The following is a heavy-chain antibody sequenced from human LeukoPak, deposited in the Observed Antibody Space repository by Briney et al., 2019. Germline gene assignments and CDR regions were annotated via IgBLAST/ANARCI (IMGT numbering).Heavy chain of an antibody. J-gene: IGHJ4*02. CDR1: GFTFSGHS. V-gene: IGHV3-21*01. CDR2: ISSSSSYI. CDR3: ARGEGCDSSGYSSY. D-gene: IGHD3-22*01. Sequence: GGSLRLSFAASGFTFSGHSINWARHAPGKGRELVSSISSSSSYIYYADSVRGRFTISRDNAKTSRYLQMNGLRAEDTAVSCCARGEGCDSSGYSSYWGQGTLVTVSS.